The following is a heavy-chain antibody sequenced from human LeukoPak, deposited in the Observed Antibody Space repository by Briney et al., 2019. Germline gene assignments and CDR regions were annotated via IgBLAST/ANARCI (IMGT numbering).Heavy chain of an antibody. CDR2: INDRGTT. CDR1: GGSFTGYF. D-gene: IGHD4-23*01. J-gene: IGHJ4*02. V-gene: IGHV4-34*01. CDR3: ARDPTTVVTVPYYFDF. Sequence: SETLSLTCAVNGGSFTGYFWNWIRQSGGRGLEWIAEINDRGTTNYNPLLKSRVTISVDTSKNQFSLKLTSVTAADTGVYYCARDPTTVVTVPYYFDFWGQGTPVTVSS.